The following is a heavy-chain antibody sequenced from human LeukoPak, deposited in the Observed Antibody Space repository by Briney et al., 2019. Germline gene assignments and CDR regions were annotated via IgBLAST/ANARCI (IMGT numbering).Heavy chain of an antibody. CDR3: ARVLTGFDYYYMDV. J-gene: IGHJ6*03. CDR1: GGTFSSYA. D-gene: IGHD3-9*01. V-gene: IGHV1-69*06. CDR2: IIPIFGAA. Sequence: GASVKVSCKASGGTFSSYAISWVRQAPGQGLEWMGGIIPIFGAANYAQKFQDRVTISADKSTSTAYMELNSLRAEDTAVYYCARVLTGFDYYYMDVWGKGTTVTISS.